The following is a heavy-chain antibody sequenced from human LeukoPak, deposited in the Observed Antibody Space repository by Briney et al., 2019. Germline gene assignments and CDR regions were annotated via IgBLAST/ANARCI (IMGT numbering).Heavy chain of an antibody. V-gene: IGHV3-23*01. CDR1: GFTVSSNY. J-gene: IGHJ4*02. CDR3: AKRYSQGTFDY. D-gene: IGHD5-18*01. Sequence: SGGSLRLSCAASGFTVSSNYMSWVRQAPGKGLEWVSAISGGGGTTVYADSVKGRFTISRDNSKNTLFLQMNSLRAEDTAIYYCAKRYSQGTFDYWGQGTLVTVSS. CDR2: ISGGGGTT.